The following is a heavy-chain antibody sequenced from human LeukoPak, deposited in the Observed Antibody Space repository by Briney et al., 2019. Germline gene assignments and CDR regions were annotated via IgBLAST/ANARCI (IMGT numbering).Heavy chain of an antibody. CDR3: ARVNIGDGV. D-gene: IGHD2/OR15-2a*01. J-gene: IGHJ6*04. V-gene: IGHV3-30*03. Sequence: GGSLRLSCAASGFTFSSYGMHWVRQAPGKGLEWVAVISYDGSNKYYADSVKGRFTISRDNAKNTLYLEMNSLRAEDTAVYYCARVNIGDGVWGKGTTVTVSS. CDR2: ISYDGSNK. CDR1: GFTFSSYG.